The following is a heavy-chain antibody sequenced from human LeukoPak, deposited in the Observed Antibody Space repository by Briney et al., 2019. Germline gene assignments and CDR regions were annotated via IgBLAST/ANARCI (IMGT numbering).Heavy chain of an antibody. CDR3: ARHYSVERRAAGFDK. Sequence: SETLSLSCTVPGGSIFSYYGSCVRQPPGKGLEWIGYIYYSGSTNYNPSLKSRVTISLDTSKNQFSLKLRSVTAADTAVYYCARHYSVERRAAGFDKWGQGTLVTVSS. V-gene: IGHV4-59*08. J-gene: IGHJ4*02. D-gene: IGHD6-13*01. CDR2: IYYSGST. CDR1: GGSIFSYY.